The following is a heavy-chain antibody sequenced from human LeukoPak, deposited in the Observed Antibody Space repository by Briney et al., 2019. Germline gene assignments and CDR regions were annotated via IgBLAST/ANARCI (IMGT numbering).Heavy chain of an antibody. D-gene: IGHD1-26*01. CDR3: AKDVQYSGSYSDY. CDR1: GFTFSSYG. J-gene: IGHJ4*02. Sequence: GGSLRLSCAASGFTFSSYGMHWVRQAPGKGLEWVAFIRYDGSNKYYADSVKGRFTISRDNSKNTLYLQMNSLRAEDTAVYYCAKDVQYSGSYSDYWGQGTLVTVSS. CDR2: IRYDGSNK. V-gene: IGHV3-30*02.